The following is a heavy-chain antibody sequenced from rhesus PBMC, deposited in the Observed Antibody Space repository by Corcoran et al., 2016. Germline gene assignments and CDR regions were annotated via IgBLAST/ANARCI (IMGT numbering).Heavy chain of an antibody. D-gene: IGHD2-27*01. Sequence: QVQLQESGPGVVKPSETLSLNCAVSGYSISSGYDWSWIRQPPGKGLEWIGYIYGSSGSTNYNPSLKNRVTISKDTSKNHFSLKLSSGTAADTAVYYCARGAGYLRYWGQGVLVTVSS. CDR3: ARGAGYLRY. CDR2: IYGSSGST. V-gene: IGHV4-76*01. CDR1: GYSISSGYD. J-gene: IGHJ4*01.